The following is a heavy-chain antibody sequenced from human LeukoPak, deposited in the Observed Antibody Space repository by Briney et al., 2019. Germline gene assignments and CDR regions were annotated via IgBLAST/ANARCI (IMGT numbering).Heavy chain of an antibody. J-gene: IGHJ6*02. Sequence: SVKVSCKASGGTFSSHAISWVRQAPGQGLEWVGGIIPIFGTANYAQKLQGRVTITADESTSTAYMELSSLRSEDTAVYYCARAGTIFGVARYYYGMDVWGQGTTVTVSS. V-gene: IGHV1-69*13. CDR1: GGTFSSHA. CDR3: ARAGTIFGVARYYYGMDV. CDR2: IIPIFGTA. D-gene: IGHD3-3*01.